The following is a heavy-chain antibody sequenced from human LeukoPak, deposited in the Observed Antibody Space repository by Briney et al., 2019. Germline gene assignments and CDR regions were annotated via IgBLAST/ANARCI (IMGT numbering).Heavy chain of an antibody. Sequence: SQTLSLTCTVSGTSISSGDYYWNWIRQPAGKGLEWIGRIYSSGSTNYNPSLRSRVTISRDTSKNQFSLQLNSVTAADTAVYYCVRRGDVWGQGTMVTVSS. J-gene: IGHJ3*01. CDR2: IYSSGST. CDR1: GTSISSGDYY. CDR3: VRRGDV. V-gene: IGHV4-61*02.